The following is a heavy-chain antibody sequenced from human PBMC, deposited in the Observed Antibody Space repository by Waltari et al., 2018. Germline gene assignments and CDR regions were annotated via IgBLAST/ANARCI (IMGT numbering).Heavy chain of an antibody. CDR2: ISGSGGST. CDR1: GFTFSTYA. J-gene: IGHJ4*02. CDR3: AKTRIRYFIMDY. Sequence: EVQLLESGGGLIQPGGSLRLSCDASGFTFSTYAMNWVRQAPGKGLDWVSTISGSGGSTHYADSVKGRFTISRDNSKNTLYLHMNVLRDADTAVYYCAKTRIRYFIMDYWGQGTLVTVSS. V-gene: IGHV3-23*01. D-gene: IGHD3-9*01.